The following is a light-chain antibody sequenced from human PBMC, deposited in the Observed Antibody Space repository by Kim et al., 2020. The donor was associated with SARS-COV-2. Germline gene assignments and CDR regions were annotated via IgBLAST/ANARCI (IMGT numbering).Light chain of an antibody. Sequence: ASVGARITIACRASQSIGRWLAWFQQKPGRAPRLLINMASDLESGVPSRFVGSGSGTEFTLTVTSLQPDDFATYFCQQYNSYSVTFGPGTKVDIK. CDR1: QSIGRW. CDR2: MAS. J-gene: IGKJ3*01. V-gene: IGKV1-5*03. CDR3: QQYNSYSVT.